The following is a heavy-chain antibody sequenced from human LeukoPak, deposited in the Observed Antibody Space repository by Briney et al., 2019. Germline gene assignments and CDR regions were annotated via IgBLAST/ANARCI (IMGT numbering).Heavy chain of an antibody. V-gene: IGHV1-69*05. D-gene: IGHD2-2*02. Sequence: ASVKVSCKASGGTFSSYISWVRQAPGQGLEWMGGIIPIFGTANYAQKFQGRVTITTDESTSTAYMELSSLRSEDTAVYYCARDSTSHCSSTSCYRWGTGHFDPWGQGTLVTVSS. J-gene: IGHJ5*02. CDR2: IIPIFGTA. CDR3: ARDSTSHCSSTSCYRWGTGHFDP. CDR1: GGTFSSY.